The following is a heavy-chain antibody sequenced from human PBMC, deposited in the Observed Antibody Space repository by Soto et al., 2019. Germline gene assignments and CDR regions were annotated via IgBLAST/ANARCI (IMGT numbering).Heavy chain of an antibody. CDR1: GFSFSSYA. Sequence: EVQLLESGGDLVQPGGSLRLSCAVSGFSFSSYAMTWVRQVPGKGLEWVSSISASSGSTYYADSVEGRFTISRDNSKNTLYLQMSSLRAEDTALYYCAKEDYSSSLYYFDYWGQGTLVTVSS. CDR2: ISASSGST. CDR3: AKEDYSSSLYYFDY. D-gene: IGHD6-13*01. J-gene: IGHJ4*02. V-gene: IGHV3-23*01.